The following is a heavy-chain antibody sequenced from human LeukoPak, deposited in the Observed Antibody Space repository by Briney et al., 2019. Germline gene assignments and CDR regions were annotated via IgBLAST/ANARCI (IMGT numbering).Heavy chain of an antibody. D-gene: IGHD3-10*01. CDR1: GFTFSSYA. Sequence: GGSLRLSCSASGFTFSSYAMHWVRQAPGKGLEYVSAISSNGGSTYYADSVKGRFTISSDNCKNTLYLQMSSLRAEDTAVYYCTRGHYSGSGSYPIDYWGQGTLVTVSS. J-gene: IGHJ4*02. CDR2: ISSNGGST. CDR3: TRGHYSGSGSYPIDY. V-gene: IGHV3-64D*09.